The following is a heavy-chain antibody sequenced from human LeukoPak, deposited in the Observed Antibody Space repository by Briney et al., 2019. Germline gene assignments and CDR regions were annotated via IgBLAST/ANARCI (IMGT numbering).Heavy chain of an antibody. V-gene: IGHV3-74*01. D-gene: IGHD2-21*01. J-gene: IGHJ4*02. Sequence: GGSLRLSCAASGFTFSSYWMHWVRQAPGKGLVWVSRINSDGSSTSYADSVKGRFTISRDNAKNTLYPRMNSLRAEDTAVYYCARDSSVFQFDYWGQGTLVTVSS. CDR3: ARDSSVFQFDY. CDR1: GFTFSSYW. CDR2: INSDGSST.